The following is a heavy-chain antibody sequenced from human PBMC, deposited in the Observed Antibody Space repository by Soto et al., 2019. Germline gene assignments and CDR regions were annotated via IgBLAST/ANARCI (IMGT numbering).Heavy chain of an antibody. CDR1: GGSFSGCY. V-gene: IGHV4-34*01. D-gene: IGHD2-2*01. Sequence: SETLSLTCAVYGGSFSGCYWSWIRQPPGKGLEWIGEINHSGSTNYNPSLKSRVTISVDTSKNQFSLKLSSVTAADTAVYYCARSTSRHFYYWGQGTLVTVSS. CDR3: ARSTSRHFYY. CDR2: INHSGST. J-gene: IGHJ4*02.